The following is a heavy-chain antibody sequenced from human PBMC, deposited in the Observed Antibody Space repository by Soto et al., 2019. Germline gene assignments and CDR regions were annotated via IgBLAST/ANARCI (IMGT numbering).Heavy chain of an antibody. CDR2: ISSSAYTT. J-gene: IGHJ4*02. Sequence: ELQVLESGGGLVQPGWSLRLSCAASGFTFSNYAMSWVRQAPGKVLEWVSSISSSAYTTYYADSVKGRFTVSRDNSKNTVKLQMNSLRAEDTAVYYCAKNTLFGSGTKDYWGQGTLVTVSS. CDR3: AKNTLFGSGTKDY. D-gene: IGHD3-10*01. CDR1: GFTFSNYA. V-gene: IGHV3-23*01.